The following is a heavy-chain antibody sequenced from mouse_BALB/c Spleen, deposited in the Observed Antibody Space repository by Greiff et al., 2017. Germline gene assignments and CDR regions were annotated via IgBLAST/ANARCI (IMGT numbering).Heavy chain of an antibody. V-gene: IGHV1-80*01. D-gene: IGHD2-1*01. CDR3: ARPGGNYVPAFAY. Sequence: QVQLQQSGAELVRPGSSVKISCKASGYAFSSYWMNWVKQRPGQGLEWFGQIYPGDGDTNYNGKFKGKATLTADKSSSTAYMQLSSLTSEDSAVYFCARPGGNYVPAFAYWGQGTLVTVSA. CDR1: GYAFSSYW. CDR2: IYPGDGDT. J-gene: IGHJ3*01.